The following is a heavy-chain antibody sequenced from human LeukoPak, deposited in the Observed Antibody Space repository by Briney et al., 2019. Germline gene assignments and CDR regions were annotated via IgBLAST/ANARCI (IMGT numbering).Heavy chain of an antibody. J-gene: IGHJ4*02. Sequence: ASVKVSCKASRYTFTSYDINWVREAAGQRLEWMGWMNPNTGRTGFAQKFQGRLTMTRDASISTAYMELSSLRSDDTAVYYCARRYCSGGSCSSYFDYWGQGTLVTVSS. V-gene: IGHV1-8*01. CDR1: RYTFTSYD. D-gene: IGHD2-15*01. CDR2: MNPNTGRT. CDR3: ARRYCSGGSCSSYFDY.